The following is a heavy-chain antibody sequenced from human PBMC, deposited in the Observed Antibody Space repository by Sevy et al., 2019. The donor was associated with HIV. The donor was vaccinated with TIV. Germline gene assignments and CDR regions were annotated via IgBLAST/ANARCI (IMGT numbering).Heavy chain of an antibody. D-gene: IGHD3-22*01. Sequence: ASVKVSCKVSGYTLTELSMHWLRQAPGKGLEWVGSFDPEDGETVYEHNFQGRVSMTEDTSTDTAYMEVISLKFEDTAVYYFATTKDYYDSSGYPFDYWGQGTLVTVSS. CDR3: ATTKDYYDSSGYPFDY. CDR1: GYTLTELS. J-gene: IGHJ4*02. CDR2: FDPEDGET. V-gene: IGHV1-24*01.